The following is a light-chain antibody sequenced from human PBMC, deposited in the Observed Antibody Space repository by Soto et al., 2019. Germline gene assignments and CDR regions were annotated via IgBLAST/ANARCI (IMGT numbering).Light chain of an antibody. CDR3: QQRGNWPPT. Sequence: EIVLTQSPATLSLSPGERATLSCRASQSVGKYLVWYQQKPGQAPRFLIYDASNRATGIPARFSGSGSGTDFPLTISSLEPEDFAVYYCQQRGNWPPTFGQGTKVEIK. J-gene: IGKJ1*01. CDR1: QSVGKY. CDR2: DAS. V-gene: IGKV3-11*01.